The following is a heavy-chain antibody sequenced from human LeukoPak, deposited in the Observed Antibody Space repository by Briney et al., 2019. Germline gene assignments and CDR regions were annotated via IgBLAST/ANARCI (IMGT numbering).Heavy chain of an antibody. CDR1: AGSFSGYY. V-gene: IGHV4-34*01. J-gene: IGHJ5*02. CDR3: ARGGSQFGELRFRRRNWFDP. D-gene: IGHD3-10*01. CDR2: INHSRRT. Sequence: SETLSLTCGVYAGSFSGYYWSWIRQPPGKGLEGIGEINHSRRTHYNPSLKSRVTISIDTSKNQFSLKLNSVTAADTAVYYCARGGSQFGELRFRRRNWFDPWGQGTLVTVSS.